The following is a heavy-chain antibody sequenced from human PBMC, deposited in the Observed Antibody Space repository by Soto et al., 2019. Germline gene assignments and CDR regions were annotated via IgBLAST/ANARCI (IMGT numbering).Heavy chain of an antibody. CDR3: ARDSSGRHDY. CDR2: IYQSGTT. V-gene: IGHV4-61*01. J-gene: IGHJ4*02. CDR1: GGSISSGSYY. D-gene: IGHD3-22*01. Sequence: SETLSLTCAVSGGSISSGSYYWTWIRQPPGKGLEWIGYIYQSGTTNYNASLKSRVTISIDTSKNQFFLKLNSVTAADTAVYYCARDSSGRHDYWGQGTLVTVSS.